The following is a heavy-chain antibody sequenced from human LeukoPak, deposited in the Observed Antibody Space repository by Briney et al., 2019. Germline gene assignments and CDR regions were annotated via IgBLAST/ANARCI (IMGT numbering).Heavy chain of an antibody. J-gene: IGHJ3*02. D-gene: IGHD2-15*01. CDR3: ARDTPLPGPILDAFDI. V-gene: IGHV1-18*01. Sequence: GASVKVSCKASGYTFTSYGISWVRQAPGQGLEWMGWISAYNGNTNYAQKLQGRVTMTTDTSTSTAYMELRSLRSDDTAVYYCARDTPLPGPILDAFDIWGQGTMVTVSS. CDR2: ISAYNGNT. CDR1: GYTFTSYG.